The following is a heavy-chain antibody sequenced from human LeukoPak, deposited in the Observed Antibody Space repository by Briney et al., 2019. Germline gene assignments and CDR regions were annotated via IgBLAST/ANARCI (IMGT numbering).Heavy chain of an antibody. V-gene: IGHV4-39*01. CDR3: ARHDPVGHFLRGMDV. CDR2: TYYSGST. J-gene: IGHJ6*02. Sequence: SETLSLTCTVSGGSISSSSYYWGWIRQPPGKGLEWIGSTYYSGSTYYNPSLRSRVTMSVDVSKNQFSLDLTSVTAADTAVYYCARHDPVGHFLRGMDVWGQGTTVTVSS. D-gene: IGHD2/OR15-2a*01. CDR1: GGSISSSSYY.